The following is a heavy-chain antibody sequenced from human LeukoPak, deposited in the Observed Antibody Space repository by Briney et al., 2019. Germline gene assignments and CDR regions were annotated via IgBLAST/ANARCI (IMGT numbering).Heavy chain of an antibody. CDR1: GLSFSSFA. CDR3: VKASWVSSTDAVR. V-gene: IGHV3-23*01. D-gene: IGHD3-16*01. J-gene: IGHJ4*02. Sequence: GGSLRLPCAASGLSFSSFAMSWVRQGPARGLEWVSSLRGNGETFYADSVKGRFTLSSDSSRNTVYFQLTNLRVEDTAIYYCVKASWVSSTDAVRWGQGTLVTVSS. CDR2: LRGNGET.